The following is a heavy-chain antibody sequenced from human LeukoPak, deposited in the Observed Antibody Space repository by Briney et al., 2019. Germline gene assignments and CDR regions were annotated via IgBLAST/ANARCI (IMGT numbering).Heavy chain of an antibody. J-gene: IGHJ6*02. D-gene: IGHD3-9*01. CDR3: AGGGDILTGYRSGYYYYGMDV. CDR2: INPNSGGT. CDR1: GYTFTGYY. Sequence: ASLKVSCKASGYTFTGYYMHWVRHAPGQGLEWMGWINPNSGGTNYAQKFQGRVTMTRDTSISTAYMELSRLRSDDTAVYYCAGGGDILTGYRSGYYYYGMDVWGQGTTVTVSS. V-gene: IGHV1-2*02.